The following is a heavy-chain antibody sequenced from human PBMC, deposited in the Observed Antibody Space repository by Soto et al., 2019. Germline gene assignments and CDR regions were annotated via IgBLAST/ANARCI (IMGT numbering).Heavy chain of an antibody. Sequence: PGGSLRLSRAASGFTFSSYAVSWVRQAPGKGLEWVSAISGSGGSTYYADSVKGRFTISRDNSKNTLYLQMNSLRAEDTAVYYCAKSVVAAKVCDYWGQGTLVTVSS. D-gene: IGHD2-15*01. CDR2: ISGSGGST. CDR1: GFTFSSYA. J-gene: IGHJ4*02. V-gene: IGHV3-23*01. CDR3: AKSVVAAKVCDY.